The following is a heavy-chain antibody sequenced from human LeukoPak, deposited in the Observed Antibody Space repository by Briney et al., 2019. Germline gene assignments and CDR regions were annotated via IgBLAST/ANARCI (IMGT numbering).Heavy chain of an antibody. CDR3: ARDEADI. J-gene: IGHJ3*02. CDR2: ISAYNGNT. Sequence: ASVKVSCKASGYTFTSYGISWVRQAPGQGLEWMGWISAYNGNTNYAQKFQGRVTITADKSTSTAYMELSSLRSEDTAVYYCARDEADIWGQGTMVTVSS. CDR1: GYTFTSYG. V-gene: IGHV1-18*01.